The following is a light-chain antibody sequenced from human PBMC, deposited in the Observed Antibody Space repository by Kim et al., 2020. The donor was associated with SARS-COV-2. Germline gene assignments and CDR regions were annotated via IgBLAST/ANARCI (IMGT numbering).Light chain of an antibody. CDR3: QQYYGAPPYT. CDR2: WAS. CDR1: QSILDSSKNRNY. J-gene: IGKJ2*01. V-gene: IGKV4-1*01. Sequence: IVMTQSPDSLAVSLGERATINCKSSQSILDSSKNRNYLAWFQQKPGQPPKLLIYWASSRESGVPDRFSGSGSGTDFTLTISSLQAEDVAFYYCQQYYGAPPYTFGRGTKLEI.